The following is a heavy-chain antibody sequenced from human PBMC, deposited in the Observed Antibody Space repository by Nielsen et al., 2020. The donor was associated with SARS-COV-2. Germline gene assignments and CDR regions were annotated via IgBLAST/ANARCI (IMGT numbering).Heavy chain of an antibody. CDR2: ISYDGSNK. D-gene: IGHD3-10*01. J-gene: IGHJ4*02. V-gene: IGHV3-30*12. CDR3: AKGGVRGVTIDY. Sequence: GESLKISCAASGFTFSSYGMHWVRQAPGKGLEWVAVISYDGSNKYYADSVKGRFTISRDNSKNTLSLQMNSLRAEDTAVYYCAKGGVRGVTIDYWGQGTLVTVSS. CDR1: GFTFSSYG.